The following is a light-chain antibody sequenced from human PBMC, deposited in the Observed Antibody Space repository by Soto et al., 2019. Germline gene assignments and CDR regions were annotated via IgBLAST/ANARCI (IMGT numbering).Light chain of an antibody. V-gene: IGLV2-11*01. J-gene: IGLJ1*01. CDR3: CSYTGTYV. CDR2: DFT. Sequence: QSALTQPRSLSGSPGQSITMSCTGANSDVDNYNFVSWYQQHPGRAPKLIIYDFTKRPSGVPDRFSGSRSGNTASLTISGLQADDEADYYCCSYTGTYVFESGTKVTVL. CDR1: NSDVDNYNF.